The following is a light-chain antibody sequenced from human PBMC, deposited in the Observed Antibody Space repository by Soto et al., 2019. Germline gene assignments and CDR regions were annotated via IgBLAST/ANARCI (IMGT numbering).Light chain of an antibody. CDR2: KAS. CDR1: QSIVNL. J-gene: IGKJ1*01. CDR3: QQYKSYPWT. Sequence: DIQMTQSPSTLSSAVGDGVTITCRASQSIVNLLAWYQQKPGKAPNLLIYKASNLETGVPSGFSGSGYGTECTLTISSLQPDDFTSYYCQQYKSYPWTFGQGTKVEIK. V-gene: IGKV1-5*03.